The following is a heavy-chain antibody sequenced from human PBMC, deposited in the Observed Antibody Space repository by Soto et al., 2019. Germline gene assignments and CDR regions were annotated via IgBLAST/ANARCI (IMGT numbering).Heavy chain of an antibody. D-gene: IGHD2-2*02. J-gene: IGHJ4*02. Sequence: PGGSLRLSCAASGFTFSSYGMHWVRQAPGKGLEWVAVISYDGSNKYYADSVKGRFTISRDNSKNTLYLQMNSLRAEDTAVYYCAKNWAPYGHLTIPIDYWGQGTLVTVSS. CDR2: ISYDGSNK. V-gene: IGHV3-30*18. CDR3: AKNWAPYGHLTIPIDY. CDR1: GFTFSSYG.